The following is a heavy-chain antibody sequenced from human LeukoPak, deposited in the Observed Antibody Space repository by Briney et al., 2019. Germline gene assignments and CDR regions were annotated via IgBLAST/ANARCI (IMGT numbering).Heavy chain of an antibody. V-gene: IGHV3-23*01. J-gene: IGHJ4*02. CDR2: ISGNGGST. Sequence: GGSLRLSCAASGFTFSSYAVSWVRQAPGKGLEWVAVISGNGGSTHYAESVKGRFTISRDNSKNTLYLQMNSLRAEDTAVYYCAKESPRFDYWGQGTLVTVSS. CDR1: GFTFSSYA. CDR3: AKESPRFDY.